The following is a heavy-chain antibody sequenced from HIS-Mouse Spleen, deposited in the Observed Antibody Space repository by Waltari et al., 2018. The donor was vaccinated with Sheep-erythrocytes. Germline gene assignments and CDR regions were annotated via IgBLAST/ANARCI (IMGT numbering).Heavy chain of an antibody. J-gene: IGHJ4*02. CDR2: ICPNHGVA. V-gene: IGHV1-69*04. CDR3: AQTGATTPHFDY. Sequence: QVQLVQSGAEVKKPGSSVKVSCKASGGTFSSYAISWVRQAPGQGLEGMGRICPNHGVANYPQKFQGRVTITADKSTSTAYMELSSLRSEDTAVYYCAQTGATTPHFDYWGQGTLVTVSS. CDR1: GGTFSSYA. D-gene: IGHD1-26*01.